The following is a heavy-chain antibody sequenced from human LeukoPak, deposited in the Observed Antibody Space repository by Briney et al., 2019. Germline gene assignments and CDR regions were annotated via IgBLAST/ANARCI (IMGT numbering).Heavy chain of an antibody. CDR2: ISGSGDNT. CDR1: GFTFSTYV. V-gene: IGHV3-23*01. Sequence: GGSLRLSCAASGFTFSTYVMSWVRQAPGKGLEWVSGISGSGDNTYYADSVKGRFTISRDNSKNTLYLQMNSLRAEDTAVYYCAKGSGYDTDFDYWGQGTLVIVSS. J-gene: IGHJ4*02. CDR3: AKGSGYDTDFDY. D-gene: IGHD3-9*01.